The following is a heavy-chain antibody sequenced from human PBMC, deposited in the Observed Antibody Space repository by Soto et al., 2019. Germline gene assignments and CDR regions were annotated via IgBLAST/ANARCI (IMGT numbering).Heavy chain of an antibody. CDR2: ISYDGSNK. J-gene: IGHJ4*02. D-gene: IGHD3-22*01. Sequence: QVQLVESGGGVVQPGRSLRLSCAASGFTFSSYGMHWVRQAPGKGLEWVAVISYDGSNKYYADSVKGRFTISRDNSKNTLYLQMNRLRAEDTAVYYWAKDPIHYYDSSYFDDWGQGTLVTVSS. V-gene: IGHV3-30*18. CDR3: AKDPIHYYDSSYFDD. CDR1: GFTFSSYG.